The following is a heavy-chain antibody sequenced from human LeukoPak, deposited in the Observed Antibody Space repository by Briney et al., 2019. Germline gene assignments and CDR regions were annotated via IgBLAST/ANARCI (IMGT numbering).Heavy chain of an antibody. D-gene: IGHD6-19*01. J-gene: IGHJ4*02. V-gene: IGHV3-30*04. CDR1: GLTFSSYA. Sequence: GGSLRLSCAASGLTFSSYAMHWVRQAPGKGLEWVAAISYDGSNKYYADSVKGRFTISRDNSKNTLYLQMNSLRAEDTAVYYCARGGQWLVTGGDYWGQGTLVTVSS. CDR2: ISYDGSNK. CDR3: ARGGQWLVTGGDY.